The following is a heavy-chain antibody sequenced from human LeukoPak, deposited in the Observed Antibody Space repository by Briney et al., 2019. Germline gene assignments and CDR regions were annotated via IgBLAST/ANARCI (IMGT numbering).Heavy chain of an antibody. CDR2: IYHSGST. CDR3: ARGFGDWGLSWFDP. V-gene: IGHV4-4*02. D-gene: IGHD3-10*01. Sequence: PSGTLSLTCAVTGASISSNNWWTWVRQPPGKGLEWIGEIYHSGSTNDNPSLRSRVTISVDKSKNQFSLKLTSVTAADTAVYYCARGFGDWGLSWFDPWGQGTLVTVSS. CDR1: GASISSNNW. J-gene: IGHJ5*02.